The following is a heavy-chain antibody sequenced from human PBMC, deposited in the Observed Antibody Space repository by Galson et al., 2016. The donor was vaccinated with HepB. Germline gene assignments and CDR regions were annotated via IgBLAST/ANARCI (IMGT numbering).Heavy chain of an antibody. J-gene: IGHJ6*02. CDR2: IYYDGGNK. D-gene: IGHD3-3*01. CDR3: ARGRTGRDSLYDWWGGYYKGVHYYGMDV. CDR1: GFTFSNSG. V-gene: IGHV3-33*01. Sequence: SLRLSCAASGFTFSNSGMHWVRQAPGKGLEWVAVIYYDGGNKYYADSVKGRFTISRDNFKNTVYLQMNSLRVEDTAVYYCARGRTGRDSLYDWWGGYYKGVHYYGMDVWGHGTTVTVS.